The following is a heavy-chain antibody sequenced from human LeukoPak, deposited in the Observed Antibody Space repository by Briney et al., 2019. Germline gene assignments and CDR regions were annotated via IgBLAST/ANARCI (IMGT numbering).Heavy chain of an antibody. CDR2: ISGSGGST. D-gene: IGHD1-26*01. V-gene: IGHV3-23*01. Sequence: GGSLRLSCAASGFTFSSYAMSWVRQAPGKGLEWVSAISGSGGSTYYADSVKGRFTISRDNSKNTLYLQMNSLRAEDTAVYYCAKGAGATTDYYYYMDVWGKGTTVTVSS. CDR3: AKGAGATTDYYYYMDV. J-gene: IGHJ6*03. CDR1: GFTFSSYA.